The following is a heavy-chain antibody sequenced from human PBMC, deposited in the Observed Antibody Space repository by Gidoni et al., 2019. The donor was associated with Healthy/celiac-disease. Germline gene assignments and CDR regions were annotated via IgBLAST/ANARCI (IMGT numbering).Heavy chain of an antibody. J-gene: IGHJ6*02. CDR3: ARDRSDYGGNSYYYYYYGMDV. Sequence: EVQLVESGGGLVKPGGSLQLPCAASGFTFSSYSLTWVRQAPGKGLEWVSSISSSSSYIYYADSVKGRFTISRDNAKNSLYLQMNSLRAEDTAVYYCARDRSDYGGNSYYYYYYGMDVWGQGTTVTVSS. D-gene: IGHD4-17*01. CDR1: GFTFSSYS. V-gene: IGHV3-21*01. CDR2: ISSSSSYI.